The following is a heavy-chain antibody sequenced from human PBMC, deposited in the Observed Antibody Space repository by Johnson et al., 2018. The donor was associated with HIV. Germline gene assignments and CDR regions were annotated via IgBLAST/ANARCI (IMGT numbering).Heavy chain of an antibody. CDR1: GFTFSSYG. Sequence: VQLVESGGGVVQPGGSLRLSCAASGFTFSSYGMHWVRQGPGKGLEWVSGINWNGGSRGYADFVKGRFTISRDNAKNPMYLQMNRLRAEYTAVYYCARELFGSDAFDIWGQGTMVTVSS. J-gene: IGHJ3*02. CDR3: ARELFGSDAFDI. D-gene: IGHD2-15*01. CDR2: INWNGGSR. V-gene: IGHV3-20*04.